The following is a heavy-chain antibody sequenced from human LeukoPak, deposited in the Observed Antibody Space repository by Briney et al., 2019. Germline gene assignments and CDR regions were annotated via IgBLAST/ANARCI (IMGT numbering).Heavy chain of an antibody. V-gene: IGHV1-2*02. J-gene: IGHJ4*02. CDR1: GYTFTGYY. D-gene: IGHD6-19*01. Sequence: GASVKVSCKASGYTFTGYYMHWVRQAPGQGLEWMGWINPNSGGTNYAQKFQGRVTMTRDTSISTAYMELSRLRSDDTAVYYCARYSSGFLYYFDYWGQGTLVTVSS. CDR3: ARYSSGFLYYFDY. CDR2: INPNSGGT.